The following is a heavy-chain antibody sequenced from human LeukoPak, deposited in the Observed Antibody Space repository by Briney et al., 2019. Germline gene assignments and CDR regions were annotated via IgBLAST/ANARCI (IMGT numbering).Heavy chain of an antibody. CDR1: GYTFTSYY. D-gene: IGHD1-1*01. J-gene: IGHJ4*02. CDR2: INSSGGSR. V-gene: IGHV1-46*01. CDR3: ARGGTTGIFDY. Sequence: AASVKVSCKASGYTFTSYYMHWVRQAPGQGLEWMGIINSSGGSRSYAQKFQGRVTMTSDTSTSTVYMELSSLRSEDTAVYSCARGGTTGIFDYWGQGTLVTVSS.